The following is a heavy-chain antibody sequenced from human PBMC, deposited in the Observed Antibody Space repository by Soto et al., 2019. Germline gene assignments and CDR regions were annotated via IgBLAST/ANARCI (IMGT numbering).Heavy chain of an antibody. J-gene: IGHJ4*02. CDR1: GNSFPNSW. CDR2: IWPTDSDT. CDR3: ARHRSSTSSYFDY. D-gene: IGHD6-6*01. Sequence: PGESLKISCKGSGNSFPNSWIGWVRQKPGKGLEWMGIIWPTDSDTRYSPSFQGQVTISADKSISTAYLQWSSLEASDTAMYYCARHRSSTSSYFDYWGPGTLVTVYS. V-gene: IGHV5-51*01.